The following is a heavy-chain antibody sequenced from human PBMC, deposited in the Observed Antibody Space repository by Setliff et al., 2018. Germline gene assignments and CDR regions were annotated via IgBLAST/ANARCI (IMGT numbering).Heavy chain of an antibody. V-gene: IGHV1-18*01. CDR3: AREAGRGEFYFDY. CDR1: GYTFINYG. D-gene: IGHD2-15*01. CDR2: ISAYNGNT. Sequence: ASVKVSCKTSGYTFINYGLSWMRQAPGQGLEWMGWISAYNGNTDYAQNLQGRVTMTIDTSTSTAYMELRSLRSDDTAVYYCAREAGRGEFYFDYWGQGTLVTVSS. J-gene: IGHJ4*02.